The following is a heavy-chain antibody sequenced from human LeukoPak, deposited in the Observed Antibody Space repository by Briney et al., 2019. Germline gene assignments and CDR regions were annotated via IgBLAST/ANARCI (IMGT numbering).Heavy chain of an antibody. J-gene: IGHJ6*04. CDR2: IKKDGSEK. V-gene: IGHV3-7*01. CDR3: ATLAGVVPGGLLL. CDR1: GFTSSAFW. D-gene: IGHD2-2*01. Sequence: GGSLRLPCVASGFTSSAFWMSWARRPPGKGLEGGANIKKDGSEKEYVDSVKGRFSIFRGNAKNSVFLQMNSLRAEDTAVYYCATLAGVVPGGLLLWGKGTTAIVSS.